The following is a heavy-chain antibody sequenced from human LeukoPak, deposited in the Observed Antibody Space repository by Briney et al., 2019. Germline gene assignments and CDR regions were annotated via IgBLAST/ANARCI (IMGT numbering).Heavy chain of an antibody. V-gene: IGHV4-39*01. D-gene: IGHD6-13*01. CDR2: IYYSGST. CDR1: GGSISSSSYY. CDR3: ARHWRAAAGKNWFDP. J-gene: IGHJ5*02. Sequence: SETLSLTCTVSGGSISSSSYYWGWIRQPPGKGLEWVGSIYYSGSTYYNPSLKSRVTISVDTSKNQFSLELSSVTAADTAVYYCARHWRAAAGKNWFDPWGQGTLVTVSS.